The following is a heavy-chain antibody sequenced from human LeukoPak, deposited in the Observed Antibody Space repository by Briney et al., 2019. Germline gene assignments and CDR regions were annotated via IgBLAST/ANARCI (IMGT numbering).Heavy chain of an antibody. CDR1: GFTFSSYG. CDR2: IRYDGSNK. CDR3: AKSPPALYYFDY. Sequence: GGSLRLSCAASGFTFSSYGMHWVRQAPGKGLEWVAFIRYDGSNKYYADSVKGRFTTSRDNSKNTLYLQMNSLRAEDTAVYYCAKSPPALYYFDYWGQGTLVTVSS. J-gene: IGHJ4*02. V-gene: IGHV3-30*02.